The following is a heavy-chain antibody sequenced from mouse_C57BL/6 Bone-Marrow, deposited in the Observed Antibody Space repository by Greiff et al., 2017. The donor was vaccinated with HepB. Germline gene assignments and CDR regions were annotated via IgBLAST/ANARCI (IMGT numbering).Heavy chain of an antibody. J-gene: IGHJ4*01. CDR1: GYTFTSYT. V-gene: IGHV1-4*01. D-gene: IGHD4-1*01. CDR3: ARYRLAYYAMDY. CDR2: INPSSGYT. Sequence: QVQLKQSGAELARPGASVKMSCKASGYTFTSYTMHWVKQRPGQGLEWIGYINPSSGYTKYNQKFKDKATLTADKSSSTAYMQLSSLTSEDSAVYYCARYRLAYYAMDYWGQGTSVTVSS.